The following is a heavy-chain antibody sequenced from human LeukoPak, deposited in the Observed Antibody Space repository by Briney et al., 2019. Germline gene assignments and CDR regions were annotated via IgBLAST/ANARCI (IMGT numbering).Heavy chain of an antibody. V-gene: IGHV4-39*07. J-gene: IGHJ6*02. D-gene: IGHD3-10*01. CDR3: ARDQGPLWFGELLFYYYYGMDV. CDR2: IYYSGST. CDR1: GGSISSSSYY. Sequence: KSSETLSLTCTVSGGSISSSSYYWGWIRQPPGKGLEWIGSIYYSGSTYYNPSLKSRVTVSVDTSKNQFSLKLSSVTAADTAVYYCARDQGPLWFGELLFYYYYGMDVWGQGTTVTVSS.